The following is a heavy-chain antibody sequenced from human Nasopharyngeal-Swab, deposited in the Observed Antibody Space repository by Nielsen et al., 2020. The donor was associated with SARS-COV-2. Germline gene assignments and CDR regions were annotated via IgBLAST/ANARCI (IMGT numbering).Heavy chain of an antibody. V-gene: IGHV3-21*01. Sequence: GESLKISCAASGFTFSSYSMNWVRQAPGKGLEWVSSISSSSSYIYCADSVKGRFTISRDNAKNSLYLQMNSLRAEDTAVYYCARVFNRVSEIAAADPNIYYYYGMDVWGQGTTVTVSS. J-gene: IGHJ6*02. CDR2: ISSSSSYI. CDR3: ARVFNRVSEIAAADPNIYYYYGMDV. CDR1: GFTFSSYS. D-gene: IGHD6-13*01.